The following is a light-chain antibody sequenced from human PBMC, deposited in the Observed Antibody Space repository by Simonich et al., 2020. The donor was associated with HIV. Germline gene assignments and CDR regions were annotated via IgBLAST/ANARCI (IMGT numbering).Light chain of an antibody. Sequence: QSVLTQPPSVSGAPGQRVTISCTGSSSNIRAGYDVHWYQQLPGTAPKLLFYGNTNRPSGVPDRFSGSQSGTSASLAITGLQAEDEADYYCQSYDSSLSGSVVFGGGTKLTV. V-gene: IGLV1-40*01. J-gene: IGLJ2*01. CDR2: GNT. CDR1: SSNIRAGYD. CDR3: QSYDSSLSGSVV.